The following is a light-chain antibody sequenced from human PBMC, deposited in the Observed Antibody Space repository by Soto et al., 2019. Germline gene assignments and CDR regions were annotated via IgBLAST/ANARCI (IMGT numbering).Light chain of an antibody. CDR1: QSVSSSY. J-gene: IGKJ1*01. V-gene: IGKV3D-20*02. Sequence: EILLTQSPATLSLSPWERATLSCRASQSVSSSYLAWYQQKPGQAPRLLIFDISSRATGIPDRFSGSGSGTEFTLTITSLQSEDFAVYYCQQYNAWPRTFGQGTKVDIK. CDR2: DIS. CDR3: QQYNAWPRT.